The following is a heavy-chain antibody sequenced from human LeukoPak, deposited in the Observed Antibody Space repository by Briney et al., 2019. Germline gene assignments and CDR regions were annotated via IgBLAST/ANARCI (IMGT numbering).Heavy chain of an antibody. Sequence: PGGSLRLSCAASGFTFSSYSMNWVRQAPGKGLEWVSFISSSSSYIYYADSLKGRFTISRDNAKNSLYLQMNSLRAEDTAVYYCARALGGHSSSWAGGAYYYYYMDVWGKGTTVTVSS. V-gene: IGHV3-21*01. CDR3: ARALGGHSSSWAGGAYYYYYMDV. D-gene: IGHD6-13*01. CDR1: GFTFSSYS. J-gene: IGHJ6*03. CDR2: ISSSSSYI.